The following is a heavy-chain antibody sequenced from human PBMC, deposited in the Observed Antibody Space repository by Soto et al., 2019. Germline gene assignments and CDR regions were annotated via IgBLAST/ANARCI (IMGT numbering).Heavy chain of an antibody. CDR2: IYWDDDK. Sequence: QITLKESGPTLVKPTQTLTLTCTFSGFSLSTSGVGVGWIRQPPGKALEWLALIYWDDDKRYSPSLKSRLTITXXPXKXXVVLTMTNMDPVDTATYYCAHSLIPNWGPRGAFDYWGQGTLVTVSS. D-gene: IGHD7-27*01. J-gene: IGHJ4*02. CDR1: GFSLSTSGVG. CDR3: AHSLIPNWGPRGAFDY. V-gene: IGHV2-5*02.